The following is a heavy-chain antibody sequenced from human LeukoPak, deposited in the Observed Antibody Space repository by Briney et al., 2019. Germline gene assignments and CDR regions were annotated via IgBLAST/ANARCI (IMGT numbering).Heavy chain of an antibody. J-gene: IGHJ3*02. CDR2: IIPIFGIA. CDR3: ARPINYYDGSGAGVYAFDI. CDR1: GGTFSSYA. V-gene: IGHV1-69*04. Sequence: SVKVSCKASGGTFSSYAISWVRQAPGQGLEWMGRIIPIFGIANYAQEFQGRVTITADKSTSTAYMELSSLRSEDTAVYYCARPINYYDGSGAGVYAFDIWGQGTMVTVSS. D-gene: IGHD3-22*01.